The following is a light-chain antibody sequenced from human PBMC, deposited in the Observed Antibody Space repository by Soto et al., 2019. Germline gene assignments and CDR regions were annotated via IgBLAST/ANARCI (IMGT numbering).Light chain of an antibody. J-gene: IGKJ4*01. V-gene: IGKV3-20*01. CDR1: QSVSSGF. Sequence: EIVLTQSPGTLSLSPGERATLSCTATQSVSSGFLAWYQQKPGQAPSLLMSGASSSATGIPDRFSGSGSGTDFTLTISRLEPEDFAVYYCQQFGSSPITVGGVTKVDSK. CDR2: GAS. CDR3: QQFGSSPIT.